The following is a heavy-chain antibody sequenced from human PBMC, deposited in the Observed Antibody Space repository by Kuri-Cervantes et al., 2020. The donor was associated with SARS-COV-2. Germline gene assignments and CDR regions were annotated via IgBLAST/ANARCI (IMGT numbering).Heavy chain of an antibody. CDR2: IXYSGST. CDR1: GGXIXSRSYY. J-gene: IGHJ6*02. CDR3: ARQGXXYGMDV. V-gene: IGHV4-39*01. Sequence: SVSGGXIXSRSYYWGWIRXPPGKGLEWIGXIXYSGSTNYXPTLKGXVTISVXTSTNQFFXNLTSVTAADXXXYYCARQGXXYGMDVWGQGTTVTVSS.